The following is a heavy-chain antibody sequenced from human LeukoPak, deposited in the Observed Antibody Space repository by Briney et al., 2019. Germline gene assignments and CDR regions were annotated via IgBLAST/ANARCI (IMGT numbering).Heavy chain of an antibody. Sequence: ASVKVSCKASGYTFTSYAMHWVRQAPGQRLEWMGWISAGNGNTKYSQKFQGRVTITRDTSASTAYMELSSLRSEDTAVYYCASNNPPRSTLELKYYYYYYGMDVWGQGTTVTVSS. CDR3: ASNNPPRSTLELKYYYYYYGMDV. J-gene: IGHJ6*02. V-gene: IGHV1-3*01. CDR2: ISAGNGNT. D-gene: IGHD1-14*01. CDR1: GYTFTSYA.